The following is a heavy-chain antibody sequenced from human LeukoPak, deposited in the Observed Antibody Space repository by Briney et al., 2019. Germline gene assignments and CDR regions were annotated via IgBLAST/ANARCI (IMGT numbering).Heavy chain of an antibody. V-gene: IGHV3-48*03. Sequence: GGSLRLSWAASGFTFSSYEMNWVRKAPGKGLEWISAISGSSSNVYYAASVRGRFTISRDNAENSLYLQLNTMRAEDTAVYYCARGFRDTAMFLDYWGQGTLVTVSS. CDR3: ARGFRDTAMFLDY. D-gene: IGHD5-18*01. CDR1: GFTFSSYE. J-gene: IGHJ4*02. CDR2: ISGSSSNV.